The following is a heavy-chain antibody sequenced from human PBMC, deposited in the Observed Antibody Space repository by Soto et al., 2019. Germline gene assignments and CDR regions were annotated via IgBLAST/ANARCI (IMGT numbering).Heavy chain of an antibody. V-gene: IGHV6-1*01. D-gene: IGHD4-4*01. CDR1: GDSVSSNSAA. J-gene: IGHJ6*03. CDR2: TYYRSRWYN. CDR3: AVTSAPAVYYMDA. Sequence: SQTLSLTCVISGDSVSSNSAAWNWIRQSPSRGLEWLGRTYYRSRWYNDYAVSVRSRITVNADTSKNQFSLHLNSVTPEDTAVYYCAVTSAPAVYYMDAWYKGTALTFPS.